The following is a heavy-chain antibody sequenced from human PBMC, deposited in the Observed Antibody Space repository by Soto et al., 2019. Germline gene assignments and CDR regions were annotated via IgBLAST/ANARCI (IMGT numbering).Heavy chain of an antibody. CDR2: VNQSGTS. V-gene: IGHV4-4*02. CDR1: DDSTRSRYW. J-gene: IGHJ6*02. CDR3: ARIMFCIDNKCSQLYGMDA. D-gene: IGHD2-15*01. Sequence: PSETLSLTCGVFDDSTRSRYWWTWVRRPPGKGLQWIGEVNQSGTSNYNPSLKSRVTISIDTSNNVFSLEMTSVTAADTAVYYCARIMFCIDNKCSQLYGMDAWGQGTTVTVSS.